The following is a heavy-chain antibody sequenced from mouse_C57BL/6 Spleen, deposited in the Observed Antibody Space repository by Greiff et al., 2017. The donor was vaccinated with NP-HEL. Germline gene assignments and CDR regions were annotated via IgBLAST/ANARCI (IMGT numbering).Heavy chain of an antibody. D-gene: IGHD2-10*02. CDR1: GFTFSSYA. J-gene: IGHJ4*01. CDR3: TRERVYGNLYAMDY. CDR2: ISSGGDYI. Sequence: EVQVVESGEGLVKPGGSLKLSCAASGFTFSSYAMSWVRQTPEKRLEWVAYISSGGDYIYYADTVKGRFTISRDNARNTLYLQMSSLKSEDTAMYYCTRERVYGNLYAMDYWGQGTSVTVSS. V-gene: IGHV5-9-1*02.